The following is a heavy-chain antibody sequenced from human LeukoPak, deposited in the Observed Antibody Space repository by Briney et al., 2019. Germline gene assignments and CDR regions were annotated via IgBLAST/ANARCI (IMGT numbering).Heavy chain of an antibody. Sequence: GGSLRLSCAASGFTFSTYSIHWVRQAPGKGLEWVAIISYDGNNKFYADSVKGRFTISRDNSKNTLFLQMNSLRAEDTALYYCARGQRSDFWSAYPGDYWGQGTLVTVSS. V-gene: IGHV3-30-3*01. CDR3: ARGQRSDFWSAYPGDY. J-gene: IGHJ4*02. D-gene: IGHD3-3*01. CDR1: GFTFSTYS. CDR2: ISYDGNNK.